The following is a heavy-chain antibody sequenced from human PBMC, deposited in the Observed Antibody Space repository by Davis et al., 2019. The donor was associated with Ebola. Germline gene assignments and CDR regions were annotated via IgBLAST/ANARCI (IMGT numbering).Heavy chain of an antibody. CDR3: AKGLAAGEPTRRAANWFDP. CDR1: GFTFSSYS. D-gene: IGHD6-13*01. V-gene: IGHV3-23*01. CDR2: ISGSGGST. Sequence: LKISCAASGFTFSSYSMSWVRQAPGQGLEWVSAISGSGGSTYYADSVKGRFTISRDNSKNTLYLQMNSLRAEDTAVYYCAKGLAAGEPTRRAANWFDPWGQGTLVTVSS. J-gene: IGHJ5*02.